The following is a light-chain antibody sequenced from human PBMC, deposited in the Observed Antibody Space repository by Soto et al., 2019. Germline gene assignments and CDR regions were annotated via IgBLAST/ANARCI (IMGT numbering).Light chain of an antibody. Sequence: QSVLTQPASVSGSPGQSITISCTGTSSDVGDYNYVSWYQQPPGKAPKLMIYEVSTRPSGVSNRVTGSKSGNTASLTISGLQAEDEADYYCSSYTSSRPYVFGTGTKVTVL. CDR3: SSYTSSRPYV. CDR1: SSDVGDYNY. V-gene: IGLV2-14*01. CDR2: EVS. J-gene: IGLJ1*01.